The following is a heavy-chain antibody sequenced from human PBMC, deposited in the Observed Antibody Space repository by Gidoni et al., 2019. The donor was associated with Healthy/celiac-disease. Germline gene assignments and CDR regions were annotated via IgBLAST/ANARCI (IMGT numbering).Heavy chain of an antibody. D-gene: IGHD6-19*01. CDR3: ARPGYSSGWFPDEGSEYFDY. V-gene: IGHV1-2*04. J-gene: IGHJ4*02. CDR2: NDPNSGGT. Sequence: QVQLVQSGAEVKMPGASVKVSCKASGYTFTGYYMHWVRQAPGQGLERMGWNDPNSGGTNYAQKFQGWVTMTRDTSISTAYMELSRLRSDDTAVYYCARPGYSSGWFPDEGSEYFDYWGQGTLVTVSS. CDR1: GYTFTGYY.